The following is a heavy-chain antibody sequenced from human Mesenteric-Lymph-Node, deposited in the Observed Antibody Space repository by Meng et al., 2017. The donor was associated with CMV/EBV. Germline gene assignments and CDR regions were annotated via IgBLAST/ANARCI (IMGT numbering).Heavy chain of an antibody. CDR3: ASVGVGATLPFDY. CDR2: INPNGGGT. J-gene: IGHJ4*02. D-gene: IGHD1-26*01. V-gene: IGHV1-2*02. CDR1: GYTFTSYG. Sequence: ASVKVSCKASGYTFTSYGISWVRQAPGQGLEWMGWINPNGGGTNYAQKFQGRVTMTRDTSISTAYMELSRLRSDDTAVYYCASVGVGATLPFDYWGQGTLVTVSS.